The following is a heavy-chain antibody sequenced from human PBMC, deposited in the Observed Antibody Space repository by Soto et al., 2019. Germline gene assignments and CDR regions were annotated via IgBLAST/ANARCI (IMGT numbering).Heavy chain of an antibody. Sequence: GGSLRLSCAASGFTVSSNYMSWVRQAPGKGLEWVSIIYSGGSTYYADSVKGRFTISRDNFKNTLYLQMNSLRVEDTAMYYCVRENYYYGMDVWGQGTAVTVSS. V-gene: IGHV3-66*01. CDR2: IYSGGST. CDR1: GFTVSSNY. CDR3: VRENYYYGMDV. J-gene: IGHJ6*02.